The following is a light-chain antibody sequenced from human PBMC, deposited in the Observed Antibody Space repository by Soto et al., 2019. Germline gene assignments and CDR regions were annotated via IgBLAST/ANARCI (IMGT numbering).Light chain of an antibody. V-gene: IGKV1-5*01. CDR3: QQYSSSSPT. CDR1: QSISSW. J-gene: IGKJ2*01. Sequence: DIQMTQSPSTLSASVGARVTITCRASQSISSWVAWYQQKPGKAPKLLIYGASSLESGVPSRFSGSGSVTEFTLTIDSLQPDDFATYYCQQYSSSSPTFGQGTKLEI. CDR2: GAS.